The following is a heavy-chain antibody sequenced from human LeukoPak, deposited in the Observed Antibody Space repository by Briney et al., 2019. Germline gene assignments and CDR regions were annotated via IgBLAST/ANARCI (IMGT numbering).Heavy chain of an antibody. Sequence: ASEALSLTCTVSGGSISSGSYYWSWIRQPAGKGLEWIGRIYTSGSTNYNPSLKSRVTISVDTSKNQFSLKLSSVTAADTAVYYCARETYDILTGYSGGDWFDPWGQGTLVTVSS. J-gene: IGHJ5*02. CDR3: ARETYDILTGYSGGDWFDP. CDR1: GGSISSGSYY. V-gene: IGHV4-61*02. D-gene: IGHD3-9*01. CDR2: IYTSGST.